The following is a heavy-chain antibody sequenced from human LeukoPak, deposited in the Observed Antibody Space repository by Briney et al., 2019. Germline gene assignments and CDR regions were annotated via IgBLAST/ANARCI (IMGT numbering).Heavy chain of an antibody. CDR3: ARALSGCSGGSCYSSFDY. J-gene: IGHJ4*02. CDR1: GFTFSSYA. Sequence: GGSLRLSCAASGFTFSSYAMSWVRQAPGKGLELVSAISGCGGSTYYADSVKGRFTISRDNSKNTLYLQMNSLRAEDTAVYYCARALSGCSGGSCYSSFDYWGQGTLVTVSS. D-gene: IGHD2-15*01. CDR2: ISGCGGST. V-gene: IGHV3-23*01.